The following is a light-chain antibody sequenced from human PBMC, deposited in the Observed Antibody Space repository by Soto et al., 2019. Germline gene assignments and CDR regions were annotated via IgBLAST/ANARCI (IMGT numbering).Light chain of an antibody. CDR1: QSVSSSY. CDR2: GAS. CDR3: QQYGSSPLFT. Sequence: EIVLTQSPGTLSLSPGERATLSCRASQSVSSSYLAWYQQKPGQAPRLLIYGASGRATGIPDRFSGSGAGTDFSLTISRLEPEDFAVYYCQQYGSSPLFTFGPGTKGDI. V-gene: IGKV3-20*01. J-gene: IGKJ3*01.